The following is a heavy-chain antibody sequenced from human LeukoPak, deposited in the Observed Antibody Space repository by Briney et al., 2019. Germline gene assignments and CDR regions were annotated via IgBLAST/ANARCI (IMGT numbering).Heavy chain of an antibody. D-gene: IGHD6-13*01. Sequence: PSETLSLTCAVSGYSISSGYYWGWIRQPPGKGLEWIGSIYRSGSTYYNPSLKSRVTISVDTSKNQFSLKLSSVTAADTAVYYCARDVLAAAGNWGQGTLVTVSS. V-gene: IGHV4-38-2*02. CDR2: IYRSGST. CDR1: GYSISSGYY. J-gene: IGHJ4*02. CDR3: ARDVLAAAGN.